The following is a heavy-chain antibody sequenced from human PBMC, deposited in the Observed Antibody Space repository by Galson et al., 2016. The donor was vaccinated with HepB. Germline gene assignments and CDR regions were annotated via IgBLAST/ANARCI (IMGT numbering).Heavy chain of an antibody. J-gene: IGHJ5*02. CDR1: GFTFSNYN. CDR3: ARVGFGELVHL. D-gene: IGHD3-10*01. CDR2: ISSSGRYI. Sequence: SLRLSCAASGFTFSNYNMNWIRQTPGKGLEWVSSISSSGRYIYYADSLKDRFTISRDNAMNSLHLQMSSLRAEDTAVYYCARVGFGELVHLWGQGTLVTVSS. V-gene: IGHV3-21*04.